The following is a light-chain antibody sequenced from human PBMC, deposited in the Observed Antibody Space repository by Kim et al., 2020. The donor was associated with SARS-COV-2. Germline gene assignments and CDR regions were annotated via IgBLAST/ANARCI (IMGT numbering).Light chain of an antibody. CDR3: QQYNNWPLT. Sequence: VSPGERPTLSCRASQSVSSNLAWYLQKPGQAPRLLIYRASIRATGVPATFGGSGSGTEFTLTISSLQSEDFAVYYCQQYNNWPLTFGQGTKVDIK. V-gene: IGKV3-15*01. CDR2: RAS. J-gene: IGKJ1*01. CDR1: QSVSSN.